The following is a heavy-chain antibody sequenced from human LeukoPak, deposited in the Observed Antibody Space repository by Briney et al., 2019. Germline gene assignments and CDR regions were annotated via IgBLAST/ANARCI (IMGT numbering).Heavy chain of an antibody. Sequence: PLGSLRLSCSASGFTCSGYAMGWVRQAPGEGLGYGAGISSDGGSTYYADSVKGRFTLSRDNSKNTLYLQMSSLRAEDTAVYYCVKAGDYVGNSGYFHHWGQGTLVTVSS. J-gene: IGHJ1*01. CDR2: ISSDGGST. V-gene: IGHV3-64D*06. CDR3: VKAGDYVGNSGYFHH. D-gene: IGHD4-23*01. CDR1: GFTCSGYA.